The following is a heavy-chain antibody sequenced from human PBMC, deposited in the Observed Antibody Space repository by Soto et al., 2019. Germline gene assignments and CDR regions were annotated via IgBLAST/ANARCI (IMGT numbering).Heavy chain of an antibody. D-gene: IGHD6-13*01. J-gene: IGHJ4*02. Sequence: GGSLILSCAASGFTFSSYAMHWVRQAPGKGLEWVAVISYDGSNKYYADSVKGRFTISRDNAKNSLYLQMNSLRDEDTAVYYCARPGKTAAGSHFDYWGQGTLVTVSS. V-gene: IGHV3-30-3*01. CDR2: ISYDGSNK. CDR3: ARPGKTAAGSHFDY. CDR1: GFTFSSYA.